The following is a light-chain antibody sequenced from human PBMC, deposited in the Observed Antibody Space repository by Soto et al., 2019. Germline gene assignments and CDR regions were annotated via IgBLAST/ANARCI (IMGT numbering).Light chain of an antibody. CDR3: SAYTVSRTYV. Sequence: QSALTQPRSVSGSPGQSVTFSCIGTNSDIGTYNFVSWHQQHPGKAPKLMIYNVYDRPSGISYRFSGSKSGNTASLTISGLQGEDEADYYCSAYTVSRTYVFGTGTKVTVL. V-gene: IGLV2-11*01. CDR2: NVY. J-gene: IGLJ1*01. CDR1: NSDIGTYNF.